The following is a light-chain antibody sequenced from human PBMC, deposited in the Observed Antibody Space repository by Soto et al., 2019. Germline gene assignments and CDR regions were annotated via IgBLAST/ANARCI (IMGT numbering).Light chain of an antibody. CDR2: VAS. CDR1: QSISNY. CDR3: QQSYETPWT. J-gene: IGKJ1*01. V-gene: IGKV1-39*01. Sequence: DIQVTQSPSSLSASVGDSVTITCRTSQSISNYLNWYQQKPGKAPKLLIFVASRLQRGVPSRFTGSAAGTDFSLTITSLQREDFATYYWQQSYETPWTFGQGTKVEMK.